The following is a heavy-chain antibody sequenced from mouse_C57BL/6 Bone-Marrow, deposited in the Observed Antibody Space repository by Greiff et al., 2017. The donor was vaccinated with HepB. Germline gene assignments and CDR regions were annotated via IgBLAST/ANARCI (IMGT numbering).Heavy chain of an antibody. CDR2: INPSSGYT. D-gene: IGHD1-1*01. V-gene: IGHV1-4*01. CDR1: GYTFTSYT. J-gene: IGHJ1*03. Sequence: QVQLQQSGAELARPGASVKMSCKASGYTFTSYTMHWVKQRPGQGLEWIGYINPSSGYTKYNQKFKDKATLTADKSSSTAYMQLSSLTCEDSAVDCCARGGGSSRWYFEVWGKGTTVTVSS. CDR3: ARGGGSSRWYFEV.